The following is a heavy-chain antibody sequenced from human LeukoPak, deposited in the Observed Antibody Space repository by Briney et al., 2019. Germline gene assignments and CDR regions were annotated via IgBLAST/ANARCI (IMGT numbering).Heavy chain of an antibody. CDR1: GGSISSGGYY. V-gene: IGHV4-30-2*01. CDR2: IYHSGST. J-gene: IGHJ4*02. D-gene: IGHD6-19*01. CDR3: ARDPYSSGMGY. Sequence: PSETLSLTCTVSGGSISSGGYYWSWIRQPPGKGLEWIGYIYHSGSTYYNPSLKSRVTISVDRSKNQFSLKLSSVTAADTAVYYCARDPYSSGMGYWGQGTLVTVSS.